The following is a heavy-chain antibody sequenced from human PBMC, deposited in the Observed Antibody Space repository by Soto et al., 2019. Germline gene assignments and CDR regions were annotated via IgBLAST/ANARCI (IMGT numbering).Heavy chain of an antibody. CDR3: ATRGVVVIRHFYY. V-gene: IGHV1-69*13. CDR2: IIPIFGTA. J-gene: IGHJ4*02. CDR1: GGSFSSYA. D-gene: IGHD3-22*01. Sequence: SVKVSCTASGGSFSSYAISWVRQATGQGLEWMGGIIPIFGTANYAQKFQGRVTITADESTSTAYMELSSLRSEDTAVYYCATRGVVVIRHFYYWGQGTLAPVSS.